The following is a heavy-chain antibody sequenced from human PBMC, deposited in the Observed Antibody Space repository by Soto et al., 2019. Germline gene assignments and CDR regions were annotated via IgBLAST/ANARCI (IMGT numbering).Heavy chain of an antibody. CDR1: GYSISSGYY. D-gene: IGHD2-2*01. V-gene: IGHV4-38-2*01. Sequence: ASETLSLTCAVSGYSISSGYYWGWIRQPPGKGLEWIGSIYHSGSTYYNPSLKSRVTISVDTSKNQFSLKLSSVTAADTAVYYCARVERRYCSSTSCPPFDYWGQGTLVTVSS. J-gene: IGHJ4*02. CDR2: IYHSGST. CDR3: ARVERRYCSSTSCPPFDY.